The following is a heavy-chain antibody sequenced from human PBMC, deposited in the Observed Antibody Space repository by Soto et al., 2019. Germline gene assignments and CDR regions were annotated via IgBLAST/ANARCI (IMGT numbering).Heavy chain of an antibody. CDR1: GYTFTGYY. V-gene: IGHV1-2*04. J-gene: IGHJ6*02. CDR2: INPNSGGT. D-gene: IGHD3-3*01. CDR3: ARAPHFWSGYSGGYGMDV. Sequence: QVQLVQSGAEVKKPGASVKVSCKASGYTFTGYYMHWVRQAPGQGLEWMGWINPNSGGTNYAQKFQGWVTMTRDTSISTAYMGLGRLRSDDTAVYYCARAPHFWSGYSGGYGMDVWGQGTTVTVSS.